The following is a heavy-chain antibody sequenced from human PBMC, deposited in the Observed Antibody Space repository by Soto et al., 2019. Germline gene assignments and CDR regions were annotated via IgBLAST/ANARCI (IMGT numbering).Heavy chain of an antibody. J-gene: IGHJ6*02. D-gene: IGHD6-19*01. CDR1: GGTFSTYA. V-gene: IGHV1-69*01. CDR2: IIPTFRTT. Sequence: QVQLVQSGAEVKKPGSSMKVPCKTSGGTFSTYAISWVRQAPGQGLEWLGGIIPTFRTTSYAQKFRGRVTISADESTGTAYMELSSLRSEDTAMYYCAREWARTNGWPRTPNYGMDVWGQGTTVTVSS. CDR3: AREWARTNGWPRTPNYGMDV.